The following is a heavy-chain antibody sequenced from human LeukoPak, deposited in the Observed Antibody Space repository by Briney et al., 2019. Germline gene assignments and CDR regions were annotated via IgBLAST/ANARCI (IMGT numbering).Heavy chain of an antibody. D-gene: IGHD3-22*01. CDR1: GYTFTGYY. V-gene: IGHV1-2*02. Sequence: APVKVSCKASGYTFTGYYMHWVRQAPGQGLEWMGWINPNSGGTNYAQKFQGRVTMTRDTSISTAYMELSSLRSEDTAVYYCARGNVSRSGYYYGPALYYYYGMDVWGQGTTVTVSS. CDR3: ARGNVSRSGYYYGPALYYYYGMDV. CDR2: INPNSGGT. J-gene: IGHJ6*02.